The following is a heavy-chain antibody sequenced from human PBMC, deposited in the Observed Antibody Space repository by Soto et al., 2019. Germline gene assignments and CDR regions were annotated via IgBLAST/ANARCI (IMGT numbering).Heavy chain of an antibody. J-gene: IGHJ6*03. CDR3: ARIPGSGSTDYFYMDV. D-gene: IGHD3-10*01. Sequence: PSETLSLTCTVSGGSISSSSYYWGWIRQPPGKGLEWIGSIYYSGSTYYNPSLKSRVTISVDTSKNQFSLKLRSVTAADTAVYYCARIPGSGSTDYFYMDVWGKGTKVTVSS. CDR1: GGSISSSSYY. V-gene: IGHV4-39*01. CDR2: IYYSGST.